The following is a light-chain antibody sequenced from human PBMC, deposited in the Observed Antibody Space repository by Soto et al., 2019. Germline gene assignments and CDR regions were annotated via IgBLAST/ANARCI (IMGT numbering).Light chain of an antibody. CDR1: NIGGRS. V-gene: IGLV3-21*02. CDR3: QVWDYSTDDVV. CDR2: HDS. Sequence: SYELTQPPSVSVAPGQTASITCGGDNIGGRSVHWYQQKPGQAPVVVVDHDSDRPSGIPERFSGSNSGNMATLTISRVEDGDEAVYHCQVWDYSTDDVVFGGGTKLTVL. J-gene: IGLJ2*01.